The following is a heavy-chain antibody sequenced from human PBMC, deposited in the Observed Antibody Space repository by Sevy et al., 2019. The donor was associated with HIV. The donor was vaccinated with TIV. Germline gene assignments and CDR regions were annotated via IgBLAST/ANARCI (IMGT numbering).Heavy chain of an antibody. D-gene: IGHD3-10*01. J-gene: IGHJ3*02. V-gene: IGHV3-7*01. CDR1: GFTFSSYW. CDR3: ARSRGWMDCFDI. CDR2: INQHGGEK. Sequence: VGSLRLSCAASGFTFSSYWMTWVRQAPGKGLEWVANINQHGGEKYYVDSVKGRFNISRDNAKKSFFLQMNSLRAEDTAVYYCARSRGWMDCFDIWGQGTMVTVSS.